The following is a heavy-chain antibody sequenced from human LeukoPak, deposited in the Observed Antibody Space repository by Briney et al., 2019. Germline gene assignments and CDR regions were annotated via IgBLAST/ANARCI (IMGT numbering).Heavy chain of an antibody. V-gene: IGHV3-9*03. J-gene: IGHJ4*02. D-gene: IGHD5-18*01. CDR2: ISWNRGSI. CDR1: GCTFDDYS. Sequence: GRSLTLSCAASGCTFDDYSMHWVRQAPGKGLEWVAGISWNRGSIGYAASVKGRFIISRDNAKHSLYQQTNSLRPEDMALYYCSRCAGYSCVLHYFDYWGQGTLVTVSS. CDR3: SRCAGYSCVLHYFDY.